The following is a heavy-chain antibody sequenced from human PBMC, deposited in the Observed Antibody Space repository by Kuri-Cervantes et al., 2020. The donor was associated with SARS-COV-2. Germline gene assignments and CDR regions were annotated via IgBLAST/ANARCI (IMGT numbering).Heavy chain of an antibody. Sequence: SETLSLTCAVSGYSISSGYYWGWIRQPPGKGLEWIGSIYHSGSTYYNPSLKSRVTISVDTSKNQFSLKLSSVTAADTAGYYCARHTITGPFDYWGQGTLVTVSS. CDR3: ARHTITGPFDY. V-gene: IGHV4-38-2*01. CDR2: IYHSGST. CDR1: GYSISSGYY. J-gene: IGHJ4*02. D-gene: IGHD1-20*01.